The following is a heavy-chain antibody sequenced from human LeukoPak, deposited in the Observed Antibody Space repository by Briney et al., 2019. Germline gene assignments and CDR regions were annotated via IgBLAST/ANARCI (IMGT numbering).Heavy chain of an antibody. V-gene: IGHV3-21*01. D-gene: IGHD5-18*01. J-gene: IGHJ6*02. Sequence: PGGSLRLSCAASGFTFSSYSMNWVRQAPGKGLEWVSFISSSSSYIYYADSVKGRFTISRDNAKNSLYLQMNSLRAEDTAVYYCAREWAIQLGIFYYYYGMDVWGQGTTVTVSS. CDR3: AREWAIQLGIFYYYYGMDV. CDR1: GFTFSSYS. CDR2: ISSSSSYI.